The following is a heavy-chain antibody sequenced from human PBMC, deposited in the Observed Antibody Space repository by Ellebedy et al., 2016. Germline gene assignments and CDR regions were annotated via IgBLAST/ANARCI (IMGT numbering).Heavy chain of an antibody. V-gene: IGHV3-23*01. CDR2: ISGDGDIT. CDR1: GFTFRNFF. J-gene: IGHJ4*02. CDR3: ARDRSRLFSGGQDF. D-gene: IGHD1-26*01. Sequence: GESLKISXVASGFTFRNFFMSWVRQVPGGGLEWLSTISGDGDITFSADSVVGRFAISRDNSRNTLYLQMNSLRAEDTAVYYCARDRSRLFSGGQDFWGQGVLVTVSA.